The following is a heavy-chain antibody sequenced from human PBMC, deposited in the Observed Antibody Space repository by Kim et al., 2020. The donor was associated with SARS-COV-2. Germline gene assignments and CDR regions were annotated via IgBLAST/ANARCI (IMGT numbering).Heavy chain of an antibody. J-gene: IGHJ5*02. CDR1: GFTFSSYA. D-gene: IGHD6-13*01. Sequence: GGSLRLSCAASGFTFSSYAMHWVRQAPGKGLEWVAVISYDGSNKYYADSVKGRFTISRDNSKNTLYLQMNSLRAEDTAVYYCARAMGSSSWYEGNWFDP. CDR2: ISYDGSNK. CDR3: ARAMGSSSWYEGNWFDP. V-gene: IGHV3-30-3*01.